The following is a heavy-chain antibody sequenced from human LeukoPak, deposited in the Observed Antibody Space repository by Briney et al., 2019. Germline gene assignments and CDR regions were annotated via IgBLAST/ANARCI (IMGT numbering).Heavy chain of an antibody. CDR2: IYYSGST. CDR1: GGSISSSSYY. V-gene: IGHV4-39*07. J-gene: IGHJ4*02. Sequence: TPSETLSLTCTVSGGSISSSSYYWGWIRQPPGKGLEWIGSIYYSGSTYYNPSLKSRVTISVDTSKNQFSLKLSSVTAADTAVYYCARGRGYSYASTQRGYYFDYWGQGTLVTVSS. D-gene: IGHD5-18*01. CDR3: ARGRGYSYASTQRGYYFDY.